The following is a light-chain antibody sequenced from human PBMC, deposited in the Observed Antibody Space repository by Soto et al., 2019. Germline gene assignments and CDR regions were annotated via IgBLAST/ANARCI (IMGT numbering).Light chain of an antibody. J-gene: IGLJ1*01. CDR2: EAT. CDR3: CSYAGSSNYV. V-gene: IGLV2-23*01. Sequence: QSVRTHPASVSWAPGHSITISCTGTSSDIGSYDLVSWYQQLPGRAPKLMIYEATKRPSGISHRFSGSKSGNTASLTISGLQAEEEADYYCCSYAGSSNYVFGTGTKVTVL. CDR1: SSDIGSYDL.